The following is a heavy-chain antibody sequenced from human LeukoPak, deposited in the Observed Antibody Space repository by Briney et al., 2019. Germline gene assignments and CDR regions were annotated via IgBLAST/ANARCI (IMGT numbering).Heavy chain of an antibody. Sequence: VASVKVSCKASGYTFTGYYMHWVRQAPGQGLEWMGWINPNSGGTNYAQKFQGRVTMTRDTSISTAYMELSRLRSDDTAVYYCARAGIVVVTAISGYGYFDYWGQGTLVTVSS. CDR1: GYTFTGYY. CDR2: INPNSGGT. CDR3: ARAGIVVVTAISGYGYFDY. V-gene: IGHV1-2*02. D-gene: IGHD2-21*02. J-gene: IGHJ4*02.